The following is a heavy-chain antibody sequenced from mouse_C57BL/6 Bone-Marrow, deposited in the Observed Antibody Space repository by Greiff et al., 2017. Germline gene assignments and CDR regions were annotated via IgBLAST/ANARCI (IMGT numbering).Heavy chain of an antibody. CDR1: GYTFTSYG. CDR3: ALLYCDYGGFAY. CDR2: IYPRSGNT. V-gene: IGHV1-81*01. D-gene: IGHD2-4*01. J-gene: IGHJ3*01. Sequence: VQLQQSGAELARPGASVKLSCKASGYTFTSYGISWVKQRTGQGLEWIGEIYPRSGNTYYNEKFKGKATLTADKSSSTAYMELRSLTSEDSAVYFCALLYCDYGGFAYWGQGTLVTVSA.